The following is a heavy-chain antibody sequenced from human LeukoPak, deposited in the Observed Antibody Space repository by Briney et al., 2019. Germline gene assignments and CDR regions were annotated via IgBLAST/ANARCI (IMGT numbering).Heavy chain of an antibody. CDR3: ASGSGCFFDY. D-gene: IGHD3-16*01. CDR1: GGSISRTSYY. Sequence: SETLSLTCTVSGGSISRTSYYWGWIRQPPGKGLEWIETFYYSGSTYYNPSLKSRVTISVDTSKNQFSLKLSSVTAADTAVYYCASGSGCFFDYWGQGTLVTVSS. J-gene: IGHJ4*02. V-gene: IGHV4-39*01. CDR2: FYYSGST.